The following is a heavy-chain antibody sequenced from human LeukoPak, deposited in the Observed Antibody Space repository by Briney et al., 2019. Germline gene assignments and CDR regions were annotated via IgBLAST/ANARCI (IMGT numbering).Heavy chain of an antibody. V-gene: IGHV3-7*01. CDR2: IKQDGSEK. D-gene: IGHD1-26*01. CDR1: GFTFSSYW. CDR3: ARDKDVGPTKIDY. Sequence: GGSLRLSCVVSGFTFSSYWMNWVRQAPGKGLEWVANIKQDGSEKYYVDSVKGRFTISRDNAKNSLYLQMSSLRAEDTAVYFCARDKDVGPTKIDYWGQGTLVTVSS. J-gene: IGHJ4*02.